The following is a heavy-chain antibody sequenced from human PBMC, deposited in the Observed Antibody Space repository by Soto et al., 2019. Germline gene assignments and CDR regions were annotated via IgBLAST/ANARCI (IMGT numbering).Heavy chain of an antibody. J-gene: IGHJ6*02. CDR1: GFTFSSYA. D-gene: IGHD3-22*01. CDR2: ISGSGGST. CDR3: AKDMVASYYYDSSGYPYYYYGMDV. V-gene: IGHV3-23*01. Sequence: GGSLRLSCAASGFTFSSYAMSWVRQAPGKGLEWVSAISGSGGSTYYADSVKGRFTISRDNSKNTLYLQMNSLRAEDTAVYYCAKDMVASYYYDSSGYPYYYYGMDVWGQGTTVTVSS.